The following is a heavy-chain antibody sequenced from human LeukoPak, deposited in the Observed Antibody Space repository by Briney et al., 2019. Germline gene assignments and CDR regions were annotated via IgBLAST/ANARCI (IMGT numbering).Heavy chain of an antibody. CDR3: ARDKGSHTPRRYYYYGMDV. D-gene: IGHD2-2*02. Sequence: GGSLRLSCAASGFTFSSYSMNWVRQAPGKGLEWVSSISSSSSYIYYADSVKGRFTISRDNAKNSLYLQMNSLRAEDTAVYYCARDKGSHTPRRYYYYGMDVWGKGTTVTVSS. CDR2: ISSSSSYI. CDR1: GFTFSSYS. V-gene: IGHV3-21*01. J-gene: IGHJ6*04.